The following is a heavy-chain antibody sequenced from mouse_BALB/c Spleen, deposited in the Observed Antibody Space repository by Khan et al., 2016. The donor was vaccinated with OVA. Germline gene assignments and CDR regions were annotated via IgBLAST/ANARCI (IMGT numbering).Heavy chain of an antibody. V-gene: IGHV9-3-1*01. J-gene: IGHJ4*01. CDR2: INTYTGEP. D-gene: IGHD3-1*01. CDR3: ARVEYSGTMDC. CDR1: GFTFTNYG. Sequence: QIQLVQSGPELKKPGETVQISCKASGFTFTNYGMNWVKQAPGKGLKWMGWINTYTGEPTFADDFKGRFAFSLESSASTAYLQINSLTNEDTATDVWARVEYSGTMDCWGQGTSVTVSS.